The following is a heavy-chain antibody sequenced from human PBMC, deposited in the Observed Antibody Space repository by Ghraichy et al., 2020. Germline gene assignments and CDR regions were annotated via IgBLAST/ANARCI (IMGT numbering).Heavy chain of an antibody. CDR2: FDPEDGET. J-gene: IGHJ2*01. Sequence: ASVKVSCKVSGYTLTELSMHWVRQAPGKGLEWMGGFDPEDGETIYAQKFQGRVTMTEDTSTDTAYMELSSLRSEDTAVYYCATVEPRTVTSHWYFDLWGRGTLVTVSS. CDR1: GYTLTELS. D-gene: IGHD4-17*01. V-gene: IGHV1-24*01. CDR3: ATVEPRTVTSHWYFDL.